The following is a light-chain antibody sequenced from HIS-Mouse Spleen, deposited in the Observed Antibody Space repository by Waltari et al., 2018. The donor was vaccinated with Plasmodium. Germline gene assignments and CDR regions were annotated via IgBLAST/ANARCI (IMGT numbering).Light chain of an antibody. V-gene: IGLV2-11*01. CDR2: DVS. CDR3: CSYAGSYTYV. CDR1: NSDVGGYNY. Sequence: QSALTQPRSVSGSPGQSVTISCTGTNSDVGGYNYVSWYQQRPGKAPKLMIYDVSKRPSGVPDRFSGSKSGNTASLTISGLQAEDEADYYCCSYAGSYTYVFGTGTKVTVL. J-gene: IGLJ1*01.